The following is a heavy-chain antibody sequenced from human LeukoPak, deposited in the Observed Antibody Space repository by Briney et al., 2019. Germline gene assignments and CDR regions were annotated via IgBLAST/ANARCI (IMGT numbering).Heavy chain of an antibody. CDR3: ARAGFGATITEYYFDY. V-gene: IGHV4-31*03. CDR2: SYNSGAT. J-gene: IGHJ4*02. D-gene: IGHD5-24*01. Sequence: KASETLSLTCTVSGGSISSGGYYWSWIRQHPGKGLEWIGYSYNSGATYYNPSLKSRVTISVDTSKNQFSLKLSSVTAADTAVYYCARAGFGATITEYYFDYWGQGTLVTVSS. CDR1: GGSISSGGYY.